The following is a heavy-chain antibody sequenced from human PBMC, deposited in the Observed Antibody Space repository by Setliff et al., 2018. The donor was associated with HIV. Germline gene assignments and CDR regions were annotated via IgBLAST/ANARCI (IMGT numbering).Heavy chain of an antibody. Sequence: SVKVSCKASRSTFNSHTINWVRQAPGQGLDWMGRIIPILGVVNYAQRFQGKVTITADKSTSTAYMELTSLRFDDTAMYYCVRGVQSPPHYSYYYMDVWGEGTMVTVSS. D-gene: IGHD3-3*01. CDR2: IIPILGVV. V-gene: IGHV1-69*02. CDR3: VRGVQSPPHYSYYYMDV. CDR1: RSTFNSHT. J-gene: IGHJ6*03.